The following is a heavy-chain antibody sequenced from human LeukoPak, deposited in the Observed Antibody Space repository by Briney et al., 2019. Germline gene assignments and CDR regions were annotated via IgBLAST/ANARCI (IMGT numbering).Heavy chain of an antibody. D-gene: IGHD6-19*01. CDR2: ISYDGSNK. CDR3: ARAKDIAVAGNYFDY. CDR1: GLTFSSYA. J-gene: IGHJ4*02. V-gene: IGHV3-30-3*01. Sequence: GGSLTLSCAPSGLTFSSYAMHWVRHARGKWLEWVTVISYDGSNKYYADSVKGRFTISRDNSKNTLYLQMNSLRAEDTAVYYCARAKDIAVAGNYFDYWGQGTLVTVSS.